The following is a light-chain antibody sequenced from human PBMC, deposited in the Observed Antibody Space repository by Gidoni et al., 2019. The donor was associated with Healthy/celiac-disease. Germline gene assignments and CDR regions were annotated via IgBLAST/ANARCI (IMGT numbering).Light chain of an antibody. CDR3: QAWDSSTAYV. CDR2: QDS. J-gene: IGLJ1*01. Sequence: SYELTSPPSVSVSPGPTASITCSGDKVGDKYACLYQQQPGQSPVLVIYQDSKRPSGIPERFSGSNSGNTATLTISGTQAMDEADYYCQAWDSSTAYVFGTGTKVTVL. V-gene: IGLV3-1*01. CDR1: KVGDKY.